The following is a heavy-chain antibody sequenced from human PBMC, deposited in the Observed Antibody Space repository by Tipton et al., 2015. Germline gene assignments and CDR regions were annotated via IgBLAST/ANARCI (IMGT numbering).Heavy chain of an antibody. CDR1: GYTFSNHW. CDR3: ARRQDDYGDYGY. CDR2: IHPSDSET. Sequence: VQLVQSGGEVKKPGESLKISCKVSGYTFSNHWIGWVRQMPGKGLEWVGIIHPSDSETKYSPSFEGLVTISADKSTSTAYLQWSSLKASDTAMYYCARRQDDYGDYGYWGQGTLVTVSS. D-gene: IGHD4-17*01. V-gene: IGHV5-51*01. J-gene: IGHJ4*02.